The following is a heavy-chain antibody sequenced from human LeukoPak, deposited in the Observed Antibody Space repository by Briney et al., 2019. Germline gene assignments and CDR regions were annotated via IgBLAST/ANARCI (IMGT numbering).Heavy chain of an antibody. J-gene: IGHJ4*02. D-gene: IGHD1-1*01. V-gene: IGHV1-2*02. CDR1: GYTFSDHY. Sequence: ASVKVSCKASGYTFSDHYMQWVRQAPGQGFEWLGWINPNSGGTSYAQKFQGRVTMTRDTSIGTAYMELSSLRSEDTAVYYCATGNNWNDGSRPFDYWGQGTLVTVSS. CDR3: ATGNNWNDGSRPFDY. CDR2: INPNSGGT.